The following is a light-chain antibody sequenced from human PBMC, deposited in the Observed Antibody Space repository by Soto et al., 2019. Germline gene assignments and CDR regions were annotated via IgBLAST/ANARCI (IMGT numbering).Light chain of an antibody. CDR1: QSVSRNY. V-gene: IGKV3-20*01. Sequence: EIVLTQSPGTRYLSPGERATLSCRASQSVSRNYFAWYQQKHGQAPRLLIYGISIRETGIPDGFSGSGSGTEFTLTISRLEPEDFAVYYCEQYGSSTRTFGQGTKVDIK. CDR2: GIS. J-gene: IGKJ1*01. CDR3: EQYGSSTRT.